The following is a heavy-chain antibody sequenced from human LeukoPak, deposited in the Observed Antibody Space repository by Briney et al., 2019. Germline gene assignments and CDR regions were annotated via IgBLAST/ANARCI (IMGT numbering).Heavy chain of an antibody. CDR2: ISYDGSNK. D-gene: IGHD2-2*02. CDR3: ARQRARVYPGDYYYGMDV. V-gene: IGHV3-30*03. J-gene: IGHJ6*02. Sequence: GRSLRLSCAASGFTFSSYGMHWVRQAPGKGLEWVAVISYDGSNKYYADSVKGRFTISRDNSKNTLYLQMNSLRAEDTAVYYCARQRARVYPGDYYYGMDVWGQGTXVTXXS. CDR1: GFTFSSYG.